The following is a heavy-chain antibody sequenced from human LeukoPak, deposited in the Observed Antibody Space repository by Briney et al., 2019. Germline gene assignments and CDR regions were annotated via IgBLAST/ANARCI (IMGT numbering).Heavy chain of an antibody. D-gene: IGHD6-13*01. V-gene: IGHV1-46*01. J-gene: IGHJ4*02. CDR3: ARVGPGIAAEA. CDR1: GYTFTNYF. Sequence: ASVKVSCKASGYTFTNYFIHWVRQAPGQGLEWMGIINPRDRSTDYPQKFQGRVAMTRDTSTTTVRMVLSSLRSEDTAMYYCARVGPGIAAEAWGQGTLVTVSS. CDR2: INPRDRST.